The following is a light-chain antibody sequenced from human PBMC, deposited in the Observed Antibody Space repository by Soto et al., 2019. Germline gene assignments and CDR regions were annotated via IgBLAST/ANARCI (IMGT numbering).Light chain of an antibody. CDR2: DVS. V-gene: IGLV2-14*01. Sequence: SALTQPASVSGSPGQSITISCTGTSSDVGGYNYVSWYQQHPGKAPKLMIYDVSNRPSGVSNRFSGSKSGNTASLTISGLQAEDEADYYCSSYTSSSTYVLFGGGTKVTVL. CDR3: SSYTSSSTYVL. J-gene: IGLJ2*01. CDR1: SSDVGGYNY.